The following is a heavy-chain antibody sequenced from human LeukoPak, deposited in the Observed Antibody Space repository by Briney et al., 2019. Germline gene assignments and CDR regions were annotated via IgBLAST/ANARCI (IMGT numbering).Heavy chain of an antibody. Sequence: GESLKISCKGSGYSFTSYWIGWVRQMPGKGLEWMGIIYPGDSDTRYSPSFQGQVTISADKSISTAYLQWSSLKASDTAMYYCARAPPARAQLWLLNYFDYWGQGTLVTVSS. V-gene: IGHV5-51*01. CDR1: GYSFTSYW. J-gene: IGHJ4*02. CDR3: ARAPPARAQLWLLNYFDY. CDR2: IYPGDSDT. D-gene: IGHD5-18*01.